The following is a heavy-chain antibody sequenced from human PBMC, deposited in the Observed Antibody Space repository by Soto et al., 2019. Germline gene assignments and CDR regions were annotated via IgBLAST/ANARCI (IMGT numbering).Heavy chain of an antibody. J-gene: IGHJ6*02. Sequence: QVQLVESGGGVVQPGTSLRLSCAASGFTFSSYAVHWVRQAPGKGLEWVAVISYDESNKYYADSVKGRLTISRDNSENSTYLHNSSLSTEDTAVYYFSKDEGGEALVADVYYYYGMDVWGQGTLVTVSS. D-gene: IGHD3-16*01. CDR3: SKDEGGEALVADVYYYYGMDV. CDR2: ISYDESNK. CDR1: GFTFSSYA. V-gene: IGHV3-30*18.